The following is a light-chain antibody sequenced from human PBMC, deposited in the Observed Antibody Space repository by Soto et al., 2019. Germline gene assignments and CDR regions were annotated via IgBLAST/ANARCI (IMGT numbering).Light chain of an antibody. V-gene: IGLV4-69*01. CDR2: LNDDGRH. CDR3: QTWGSGIVA. CDR1: SGHSNYA. J-gene: IGLJ2*01. Sequence: QSVLTQSPSASASLGASVKLTCTLSSGHSNYAIAWHQQQPDKGPRFLMKLNDDGRHIRGDGIPYRFSGSSSGAERYLTVSSLQSEDEADYYCQTWGSGIVAFGGGTQLTVL.